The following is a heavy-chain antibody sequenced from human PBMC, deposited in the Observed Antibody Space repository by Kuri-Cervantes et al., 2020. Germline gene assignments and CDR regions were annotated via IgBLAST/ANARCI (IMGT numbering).Heavy chain of an antibody. J-gene: IGHJ4*02. CDR2: INHGGSA. CDR3: ARGAETMIDY. V-gene: IGHV4-34*01. D-gene: IGHD3-22*01. Sequence: SETLSLTCAVSGGSFSDCYWSWIRQPPGKGLEWIGEINHGGSANYNPSLKSRVTISVDTSKNQFSLNLSFVTASDTAVYYCARGAETMIDYWGQGTLVTVSS. CDR1: GGSFSDCY.